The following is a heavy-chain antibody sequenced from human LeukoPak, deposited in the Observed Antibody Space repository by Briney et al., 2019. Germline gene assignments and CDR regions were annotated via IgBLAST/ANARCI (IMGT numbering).Heavy chain of an antibody. V-gene: IGHV3-21*01. CDR2: ISSSSSYI. J-gene: IGHJ4*02. D-gene: IGHD3-10*01. Sequence: PGGSLRLSCAAPGFTFSSYSMNWVRQAPGKGLEWVSPISSSSSYIYYAGSVKGRFTISRDNAKNSLYLQMNSLRAEDTAVYYCARSSSGLPVNWGQGTLVTVSS. CDR1: GFTFSSYS. CDR3: ARSSSGLPVN.